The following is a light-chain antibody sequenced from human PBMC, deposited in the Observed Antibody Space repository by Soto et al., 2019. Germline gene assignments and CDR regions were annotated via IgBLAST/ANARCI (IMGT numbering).Light chain of an antibody. J-gene: IGLJ2*01. V-gene: IGLV2-14*03. Sequence: QSALTQPASVSGSPGQSITISCTGTSSDVGGYDYVSWYRQHPGKAPKLIIYDVSNRPSGVFNRFSGSKSGNTASLTISALQAEDEADYYCSSYTSDTTRDVVFGGGTKLTVL. CDR2: DVS. CDR3: SSYTSDTTRDVV. CDR1: SSDVGGYDY.